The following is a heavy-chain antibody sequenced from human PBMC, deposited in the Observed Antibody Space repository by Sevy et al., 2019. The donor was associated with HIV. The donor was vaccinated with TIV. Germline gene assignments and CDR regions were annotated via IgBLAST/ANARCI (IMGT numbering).Heavy chain of an antibody. D-gene: IGHD6-13*01. CDR2: ISGSGGST. CDR1: GFTFSSYA. CDR3: AKDRGSSWYNWFDP. V-gene: IGHV3-23*01. J-gene: IGHJ5*02. Sequence: GGSLRLSCAASGFTFSSYAMSWVRQAPGKGLEWVSAISGSGGSTYYAESVKGRFTISRDNSKNTLYLQMNSLRAEDTAVYYCAKDRGSSWYNWFDPWGQGTLVTVSS.